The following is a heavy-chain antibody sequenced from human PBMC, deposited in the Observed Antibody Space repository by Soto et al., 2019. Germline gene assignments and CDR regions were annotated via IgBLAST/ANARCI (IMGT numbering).Heavy chain of an antibody. Sequence: PSETLSLTCTVSGDSISSGGYYWSWIRQHPGKGLEWIGYIYYSGSTVYNPPFKSRVTISVDTSKNQFSLKLNSVTAADTAVYYCARDLWGYCGTDCYPLDVWGQGTTVTVSS. J-gene: IGHJ6*02. CDR1: GDSISSGGYY. CDR2: IYYSGST. V-gene: IGHV4-61*08. D-gene: IGHD2-21*02. CDR3: ARDLWGYCGTDCYPLDV.